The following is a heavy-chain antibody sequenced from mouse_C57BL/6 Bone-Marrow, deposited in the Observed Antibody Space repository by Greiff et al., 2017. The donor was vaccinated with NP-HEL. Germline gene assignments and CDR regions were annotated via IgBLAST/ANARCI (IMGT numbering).Heavy chain of an antibody. V-gene: IGHV7-3*01. J-gene: IGHJ3*01. CDR3: ARPLSYYGSSLAY. CDR1: GFTFTDYY. Sequence: EVQLVESGGGLVQPGGSLSLSCAASGFTFTDYYMSWVRQPPGKALEWLGFIRNKANGYTTEYSASVKGRFTISRDNSQSILYLQMNALRAEDSATYYCARPLSYYGSSLAYWGQGTLVTVSA. D-gene: IGHD1-1*01. CDR2: IRNKANGYTT.